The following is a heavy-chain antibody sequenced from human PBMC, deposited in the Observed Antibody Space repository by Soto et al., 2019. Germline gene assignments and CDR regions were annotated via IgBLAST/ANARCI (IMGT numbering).Heavy chain of an antibody. V-gene: IGHV2-70*01. CDR2: IDWDDDK. CDR3: ARIYGGVAARRRYYYYGMDV. CDR1: GFSLSTSGMC. J-gene: IGHJ6*02. D-gene: IGHD6-6*01. Sequence: SGPTLVNPTQTLTLTCTFSGFSLSTSGMCASWIRQPPGKALEWLALIDWDDDKYYSTSLKTRLTISKDTSKNQVVLTMTNMDPVDTATYYCARIYGGVAARRRYYYYGMDVWGQGTTVTVSS.